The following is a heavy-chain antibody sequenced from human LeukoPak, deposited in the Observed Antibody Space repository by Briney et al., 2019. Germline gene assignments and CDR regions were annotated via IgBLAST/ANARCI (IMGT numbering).Heavy chain of an antibody. V-gene: IGHV3-11*01. CDR2: ISIGGTTI. CDR1: GFTFSDYY. D-gene: IGHD5-18*01. CDR3: ARPGLREYSYGIDF. Sequence: GGSLRLSCAASGFTFSDYYTSWIRQAPGKGLEWVSYISIGGTTIYYADSVKGRFTLSRDNAKNSLYLQMNSLRAEDTAVYYCARPGLREYSYGIDFWGQETRVTVSS. J-gene: IGHJ4*02.